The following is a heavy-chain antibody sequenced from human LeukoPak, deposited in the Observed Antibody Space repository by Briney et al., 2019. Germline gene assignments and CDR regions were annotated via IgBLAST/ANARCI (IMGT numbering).Heavy chain of an antibody. CDR3: ARDLDDSSGFDY. J-gene: IGHJ4*02. Sequence: ASVKVSCKASGYTFTSYDINWVRQATGQGLEWMGWMNPNSGNTGYAQKFQGRVTMTRNTSISTAYMELSSLRSEDTAVYYCARDLDDSSGFDYWGQGTLVTVSS. CDR1: GYTFTSYD. D-gene: IGHD6-19*01. V-gene: IGHV1-8*01. CDR2: MNPNSGNT.